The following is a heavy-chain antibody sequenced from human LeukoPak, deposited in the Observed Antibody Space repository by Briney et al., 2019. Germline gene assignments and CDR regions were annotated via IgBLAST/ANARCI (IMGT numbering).Heavy chain of an antibody. V-gene: IGHV3-11*05. Sequence: GGSLRLSCAASGFTFSDYYMSWIRQAPGKELEWVSYISSSSSYTNYADSVKGRFTISRDNAKNSLYLQMNSLRAEDTAVYYCARDVTGGLVVALVDYAFDIWGQGTMVTVSS. CDR3: ARDVTGGLVVALVDYAFDI. CDR2: ISSSSSYT. D-gene: IGHD6-19*01. CDR1: GFTFSDYY. J-gene: IGHJ3*02.